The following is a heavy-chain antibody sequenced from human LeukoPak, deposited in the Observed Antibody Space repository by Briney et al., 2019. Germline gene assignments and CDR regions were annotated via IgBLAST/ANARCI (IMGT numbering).Heavy chain of an antibody. CDR2: ISWNSGSK. J-gene: IGHJ6*03. CDR1: GFKFDDYP. CDR3: AKDRAVVGGPYFYYMDV. Sequence: GGSLRLSCAASGFKFDDYPMHWVRRRPGKGLEWVSGISWNSGSKDYADSVKGRFTISRDNAKNSLYLQMNSLRPEDTALNYCAKDRAVVGGPYFYYMDVWGNGTTVTVSS. D-gene: IGHD1-26*01. V-gene: IGHV3-9*01.